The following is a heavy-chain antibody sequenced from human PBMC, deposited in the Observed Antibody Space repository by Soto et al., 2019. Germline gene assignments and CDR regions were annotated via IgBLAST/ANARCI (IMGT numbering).Heavy chain of an antibody. CDR2: INLGGST. Sequence: AETLSLTCVVYGGSFSGYYWSWIRQPPGKGLEWIGEINLGGSTNYNPSLKSRVTISVDTSKNQFSLKLSSVTAADTAVYYCARGLSGYSSSWYDHWGQGTLVTVSS. CDR1: GGSFSGYY. D-gene: IGHD6-19*01. CDR3: ARGLSGYSSSWYDH. V-gene: IGHV4-34*01. J-gene: IGHJ5*02.